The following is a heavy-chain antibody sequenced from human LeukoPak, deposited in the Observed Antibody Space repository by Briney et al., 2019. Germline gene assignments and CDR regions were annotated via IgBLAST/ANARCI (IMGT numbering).Heavy chain of an antibody. Sequence: GRSLRLSCAASGFTFSFYGMHWVRQAPGKGLEWVAVISYDEKNKFYTDSVKGRFTISRDNSQNTLYLQLNSLRAEDSAIYYCAKDQTIVGATAFDYWGQGTLVTVSS. CDR1: GFTFSFYG. CDR3: AKDQTIVGATAFDY. V-gene: IGHV3-30*18. J-gene: IGHJ4*02. D-gene: IGHD1-26*01. CDR2: ISYDEKNK.